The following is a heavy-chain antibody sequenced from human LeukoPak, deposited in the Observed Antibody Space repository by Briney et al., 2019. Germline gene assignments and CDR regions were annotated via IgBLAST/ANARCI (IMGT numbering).Heavy chain of an antibody. CDR2: IYTSGST. CDR3: ARTYSSSWWLFDY. Sequence: SETLSLTCTVSGGSISSYYWSWIRQPPGKGLEWIGRIYTSGSTNYNPSLKSRVTMSVDTSKNQFSLKLSSVTAADTAVYYCARTYSSSWWLFDYWGQGTLVTVSS. D-gene: IGHD6-13*01. CDR1: GGSISSYY. J-gene: IGHJ4*02. V-gene: IGHV4-4*07.